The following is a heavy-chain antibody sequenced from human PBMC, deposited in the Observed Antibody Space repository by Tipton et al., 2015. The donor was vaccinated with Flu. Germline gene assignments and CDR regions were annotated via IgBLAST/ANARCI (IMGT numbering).Heavy chain of an antibody. CDR1: GFTFSNFA. CDR2: VWYDGTNE. Sequence: SLRLSCAASGFTFSNFAMHWVRQAPGKGLEWVAGVWYDGTNEYYADSVKGRFTISRDNSKNTLYLQMNSLRAEDTAVYYCARGYDILTDGGGYFDYWGQETLVTVSS. V-gene: IGHV3-33*01. D-gene: IGHD3-9*01. J-gene: IGHJ4*02. CDR3: ARGYDILTDGGGYFDY.